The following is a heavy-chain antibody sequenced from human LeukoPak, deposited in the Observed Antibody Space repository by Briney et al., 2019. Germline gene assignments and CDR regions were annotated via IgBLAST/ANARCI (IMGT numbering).Heavy chain of an antibody. CDR2: ISGSGGST. V-gene: IGHV3-23*01. CDR3: AKDHDSSGYYYGRGYFDY. Sequence: GGSLRLSCAASGFTFSSYAMSWVRQAPGKGLEWVSAISGSGGSTYYADSVKGRFTISRDNSKNTLYLQMNSLRAEDTAVYYCAKDHDSSGYYYGRGYFDYWGQGTLVTVSS. CDR1: GFTFSSYA. D-gene: IGHD3-22*01. J-gene: IGHJ4*02.